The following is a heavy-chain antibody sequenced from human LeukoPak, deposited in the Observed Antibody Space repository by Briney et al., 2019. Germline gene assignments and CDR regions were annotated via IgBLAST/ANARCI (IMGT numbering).Heavy chain of an antibody. J-gene: IGHJ4*02. Sequence: PSETLSLTCTVSGGFISSYYWNWIRQPAGKGLEWIGRIYTSGSSNYNPSLKSRVTMSVDTSKNQFSLKLSSVTAADTAVYYCARGIPHARDYFDYWGQGILVTV. V-gene: IGHV4-4*07. CDR2: IYTSGSS. CDR3: ARGIPHARDYFDY. CDR1: GGFISSYY.